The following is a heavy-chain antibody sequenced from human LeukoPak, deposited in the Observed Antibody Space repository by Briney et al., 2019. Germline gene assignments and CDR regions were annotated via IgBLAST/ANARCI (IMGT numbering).Heavy chain of an antibody. CDR2: ISSSSSTI. CDR3: ARVWVSMGATDAFDI. V-gene: IGHV3-48*01. Sequence: PGGSLRLSCAASGFTFSSYAMSWVRQAPGKGLEWVSYISSSSSTIYYADSVKGRFTISRDNAKNSLCLQMNSLRAEDTAVYYCARVWVSMGATDAFDIWGQGTMVTVSS. CDR1: GFTFSSYA. D-gene: IGHD1-26*01. J-gene: IGHJ3*02.